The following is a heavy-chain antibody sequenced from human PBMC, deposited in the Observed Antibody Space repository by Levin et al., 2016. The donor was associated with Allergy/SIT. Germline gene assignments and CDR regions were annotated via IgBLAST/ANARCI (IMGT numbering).Heavy chain of an antibody. J-gene: IGHJ3*02. Sequence: PGKGLEWIGSIYYSGSTYYNPSLKSRVTISVDTSKNQFSLKLSSVTAADTAVYYCARIVVVTAVAFDIWGQGTMVTVSS. CDR3: ARIVVVTAVAFDI. D-gene: IGHD2-21*02. CDR2: IYYSGST. V-gene: IGHV4-39*01.